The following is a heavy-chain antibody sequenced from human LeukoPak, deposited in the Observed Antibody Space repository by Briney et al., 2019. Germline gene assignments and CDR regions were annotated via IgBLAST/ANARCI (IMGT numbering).Heavy chain of an antibody. Sequence: GGSLRLSCAASGFTFSSYWMHWVRQAPGKGLEWVSYISSSSSTIYYADSVKGRFTISRDNAKNSLYLQMNSLRAEDTAVYYCARGAYYYEDWGQGTLVTVSS. CDR3: ARGAYYYED. CDR2: ISSSSSTI. D-gene: IGHD3-22*01. J-gene: IGHJ4*02. V-gene: IGHV3-48*01. CDR1: GFTFSSYW.